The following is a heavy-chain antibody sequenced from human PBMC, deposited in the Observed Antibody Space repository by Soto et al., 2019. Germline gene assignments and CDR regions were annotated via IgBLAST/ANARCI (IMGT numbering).Heavy chain of an antibody. CDR2: IKHDGSEI. D-gene: IGHD2-21*02. CDR1: GFIFSKEL. V-gene: IGHV3-7*03. Sequence: GGSRRRSWAASGFIFSKELMSWVRQAPGRGLELVANIKHDGSEIYYVDSVKGRFTVSRDNAKNSLYLEVNSLRAEDTAVYYCAKHGDCVFDNWGQGTLVTVSS. CDR3: AKHGDCVFDN. J-gene: IGHJ4*02.